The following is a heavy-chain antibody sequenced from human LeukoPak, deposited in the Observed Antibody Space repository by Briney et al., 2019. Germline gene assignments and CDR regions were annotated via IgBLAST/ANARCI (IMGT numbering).Heavy chain of an antibody. V-gene: IGHV1-2*02. CDR3: ARDLDNYSGSGSYYNGDPLFQH. CDR2: LNPNSGGT. Sequence: ASVKVSCKASGYTFTGFCIHWVRQAPGQGLEWMGWLNPNSGGTNYAQNFQGRVTMTRDASISTGYMELSRLRSDDTAVYYCARDLDNYSGSGSYYNGDPLFQHWGQGTLVTVSS. CDR1: GYTFTGFC. J-gene: IGHJ1*01. D-gene: IGHD3-10*01.